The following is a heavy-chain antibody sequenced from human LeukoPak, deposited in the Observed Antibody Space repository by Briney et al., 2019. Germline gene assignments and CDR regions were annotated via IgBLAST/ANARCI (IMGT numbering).Heavy chain of an antibody. Sequence: PSETLSLTCAVYGGSFSGYYWSWIRQPPGKGLEWIGEINHSGSTNYNPSLKSRVTISVDTSKNQFSLELSSVAAADTAVYYCARSRERGRDGYNWDWYFDLWGRGTLVTVSS. CDR2: INHSGST. CDR3: ARSRERGRDGYNWDWYFDL. CDR1: GGSFSGYY. V-gene: IGHV4-34*01. J-gene: IGHJ2*01. D-gene: IGHD5-24*01.